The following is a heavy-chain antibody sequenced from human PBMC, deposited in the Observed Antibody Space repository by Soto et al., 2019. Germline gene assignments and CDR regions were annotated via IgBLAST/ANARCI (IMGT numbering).Heavy chain of an antibody. D-gene: IGHD3-10*01. CDR2: ISGSGGST. CDR3: AKVSANRLLWFGEPIYGMDV. CDR1: GFTFSSYA. V-gene: IGHV3-23*01. J-gene: IGHJ6*02. Sequence: PGGSLRLSCAASGFTFSSYAMSWVRQAPGKGLEWVSAISGSGGSTYYADSVKGRFTISRDNSKNTLYLQMNSLRAEDTAVYYCAKVSANRLLWFGEPIYGMDVWGQGTTVTVSS.